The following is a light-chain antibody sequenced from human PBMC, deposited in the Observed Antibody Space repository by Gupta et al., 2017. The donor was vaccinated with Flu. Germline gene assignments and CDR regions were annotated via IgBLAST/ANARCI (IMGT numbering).Light chain of an antibody. CDR2: DAS. Sequence: EIVLTQSPAALSLPAGERATLSCRASQSVRDYLAWYHQRPGQSPRLLIYDASKRATDVPARFNGSGSETEFTLTISGLEPEDSGIYYCQQRNNWPLTFGGGTKVEIK. V-gene: IGKV3-11*01. CDR3: QQRNNWPLT. CDR1: QSVRDY. J-gene: IGKJ4*02.